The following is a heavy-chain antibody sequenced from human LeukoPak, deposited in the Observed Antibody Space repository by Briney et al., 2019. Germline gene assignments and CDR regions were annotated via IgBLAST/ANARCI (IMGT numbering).Heavy chain of an antibody. CDR1: GRSFNDYY. CDR2: INHSGST. D-gene: IGHD3-9*01. Sequence: SETLSLTCAVYGRSFNDYYWSWIRQPPGKGLEWIGEINHSGSTNYNPSLKSRVTISVDTSKNQFSLKLSSVTAADTAVYYCARNLVDYDILTGYDNRAFDYWGQGTLVTVSS. V-gene: IGHV4-34*01. J-gene: IGHJ4*02. CDR3: ARNLVDYDILTGYDNRAFDY.